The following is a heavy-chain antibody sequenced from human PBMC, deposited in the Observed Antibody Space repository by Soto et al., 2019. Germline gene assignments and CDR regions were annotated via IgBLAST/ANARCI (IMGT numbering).Heavy chain of an antibody. V-gene: IGHV3-7*01. J-gene: IGHJ3*02. CDR1: GFTFRSYY. CDR3: VRYDYSAGFDI. CDR2: IKQDGSEK. Sequence: GGSLRLSCAASGFTFRSYYMSWVRQPPGKGLERVANIKQDGSEKYYVDSVKGRFTISRDNAKNSLYLQMNSLRVEDTAVYYCVRYDYSAGFDIWGQGTMVTVSS. D-gene: IGHD5-12*01.